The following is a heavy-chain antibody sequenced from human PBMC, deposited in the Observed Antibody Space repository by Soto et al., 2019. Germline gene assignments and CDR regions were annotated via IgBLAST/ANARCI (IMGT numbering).Heavy chain of an antibody. V-gene: IGHV4-4*02. D-gene: IGHD3-3*01. CDR3: VGGNDNYDFWSAWSLAP. CDR2: SNETGTI. J-gene: IGHJ5*02. Sequence: PSETLSLTCAVSGGTISNNSCFWFCAPLGKAPERIGESNETGTINYNTSLRTRVTISVDKSKNHFYLRMEYVTDADTAVYYCVGGNDNYDFWSAWSLAPWGQGSLVSVS. CDR1: GGTISNNS.